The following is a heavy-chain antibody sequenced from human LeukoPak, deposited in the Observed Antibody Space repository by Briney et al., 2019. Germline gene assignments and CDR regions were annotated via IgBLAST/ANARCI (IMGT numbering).Heavy chain of an antibody. CDR1: GFTLSRAW. CDR3: ARVWSAANDY. Sequence: GGSLRLSCAASGFTLSRAWMSWVRQAPGKGLEWVANIKQDGSEKYYVDSVKGRFTISRDNAKNSLYLQMNSLRAEDTAVYYCARVWSAANDYWGQGTLVTVSS. J-gene: IGHJ4*02. D-gene: IGHD2-2*01. CDR2: IKQDGSEK. V-gene: IGHV3-7*01.